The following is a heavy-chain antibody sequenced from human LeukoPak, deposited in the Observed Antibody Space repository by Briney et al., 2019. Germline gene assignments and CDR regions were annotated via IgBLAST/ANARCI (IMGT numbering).Heavy chain of an antibody. CDR2: VNPNSVDT. CDR1: GYTFTPYY. J-gene: IGHJ4*02. D-gene: IGHD1-1*01. Sequence: ASVKVSCKASGYTFTPYYMHWVRQAPGQGLEWRGWVNPNSVDTNFAQKFQGRGTMTRHTSISTVYMEVSRLRSDDTAVYYCARADWSMLDYWGQGTLVTVSS. V-gene: IGHV1-2*02. CDR3: ARADWSMLDY.